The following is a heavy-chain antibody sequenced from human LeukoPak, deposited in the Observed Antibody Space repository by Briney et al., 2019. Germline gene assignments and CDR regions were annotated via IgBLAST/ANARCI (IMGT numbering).Heavy chain of an antibody. D-gene: IGHD3-10*01. CDR2: ISDSGGST. CDR3: AKCFVWFGELCPFDY. V-gene: IGHV3-23*01. Sequence: PGGSLRLSCAASGFTFSSFAMTWVRQAPGKGLEWVSTISDSGGSTYYADSVKGRFTISRDNSKNTLYLQMNSLRAEDTAVYYCAKCFVWFGELCPFDYWGQGTLVTVSS. J-gene: IGHJ4*02. CDR1: GFTFSSFA.